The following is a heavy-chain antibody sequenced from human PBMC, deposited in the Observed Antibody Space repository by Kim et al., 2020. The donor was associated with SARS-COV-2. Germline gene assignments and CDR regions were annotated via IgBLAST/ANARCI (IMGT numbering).Heavy chain of an antibody. Sequence: YVDSVKGRITISRDNAKNSLYLQMNSLRAEDTAVYYCARLIVATYGMDVWGQGTTVTVSS. V-gene: IGHV3-7*04. CDR3: ARLIVATYGMDV. J-gene: IGHJ6*02. D-gene: IGHD5-12*01.